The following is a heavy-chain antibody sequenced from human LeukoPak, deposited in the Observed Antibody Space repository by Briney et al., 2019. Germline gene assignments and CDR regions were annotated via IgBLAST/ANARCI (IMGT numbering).Heavy chain of an antibody. CDR2: ISSSGSTI. V-gene: IGHV3-11*01. D-gene: IGHD3-10*01. CDR1: GFTFSDYY. Sequence: GGSLRLSCAASGFTFSDYYMSWIRQAPGKGLEWVSYISSSGSTIYYADSVKGRFTISRDNSKNTLNLQMNSLRAEDTAVYFCASGVRGVLNDAFEIWGQGTMVTVSS. J-gene: IGHJ3*02. CDR3: ASGVRGVLNDAFEI.